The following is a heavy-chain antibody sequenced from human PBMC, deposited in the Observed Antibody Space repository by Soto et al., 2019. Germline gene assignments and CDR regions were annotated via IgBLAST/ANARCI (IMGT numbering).Heavy chain of an antibody. J-gene: IGHJ4*02. V-gene: IGHV3-30*03. CDR1: GFNFTIYG. D-gene: IGHD1-1*01. CDR2: ISHDGSYK. CDR3: LGY. Sequence: GGSLRLSCAVSGFNFTIYGMHWVRQAPGKGLDWMALISHDGSYKFYAASVKGRFTISRDNSKNTLHLQMNSLRGKSRDAYNPLGYWGPGTLVTVSS.